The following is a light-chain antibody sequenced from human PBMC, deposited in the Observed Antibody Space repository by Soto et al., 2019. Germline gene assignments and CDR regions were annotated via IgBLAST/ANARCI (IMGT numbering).Light chain of an antibody. J-gene: IGKJ1*01. V-gene: IGKV1-39*01. CDR3: QQSYSTPRT. CDR1: QSISSY. Sequence: DIQMTQSPSSLSASVGDRATITFRASQSISSYLNWYQQKPGKAPKLLIYAASSLQSGVPSRFSGSGSGTDFTLTISSLQPEDFANYYCQQSYSTPRTFGQGNKVEIK. CDR2: AAS.